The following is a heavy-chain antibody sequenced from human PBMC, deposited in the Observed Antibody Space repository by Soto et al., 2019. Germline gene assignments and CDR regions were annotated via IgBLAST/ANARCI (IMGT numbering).Heavy chain of an antibody. CDR2: IYYSATT. CDR1: GASVKTGGYY. Sequence: PSETLSLTCAVSGASVKTGGYYWTRIRQFPGKGLEWIGSIYYSATTDYNPSLKSRVSISVDTSKNQFSLKLSSVTAADTAVYYCANEHKTITIFGVGGMDVWGQGTTVTVSS. CDR3: ANEHKTITIFGVGGMDV. D-gene: IGHD3-3*01. J-gene: IGHJ6*02. V-gene: IGHV4-39*01.